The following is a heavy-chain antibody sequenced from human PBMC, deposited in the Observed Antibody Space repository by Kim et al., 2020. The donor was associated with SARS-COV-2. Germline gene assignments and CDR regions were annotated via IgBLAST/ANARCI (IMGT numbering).Heavy chain of an antibody. CDR3: AKLIAAGDAFDI. J-gene: IGHJ3*02. V-gene: IGHV3-23*01. D-gene: IGHD6-13*01. Sequence: YYADSVKGRFTIPRDNSKNTLYLQMNSLRAEDTAVYYCAKLIAAGDAFDIWGQGTMVTVSS.